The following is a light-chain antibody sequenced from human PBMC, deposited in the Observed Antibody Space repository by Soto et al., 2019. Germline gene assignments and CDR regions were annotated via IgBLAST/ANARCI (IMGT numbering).Light chain of an antibody. J-gene: IGLJ1*01. Sequence: QSALTQPASVSGSPGQSITISCTGTSSDVGGYNYVSWYQQHPGKAPKLMIYDVSYRPSGVSNRFSGSKSGNTASLTISGLQAEDEADYYCISYTSSSTHVFGTGTKLTVL. CDR1: SSDVGGYNY. CDR2: DVS. CDR3: ISYTSSSTHV. V-gene: IGLV2-14*01.